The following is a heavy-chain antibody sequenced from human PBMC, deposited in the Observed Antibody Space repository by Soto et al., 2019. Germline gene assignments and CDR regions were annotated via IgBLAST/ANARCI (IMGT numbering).Heavy chain of an antibody. CDR1: GYTFTSYA. D-gene: IGHD6-19*01. V-gene: IGHV1-3*01. CDR2: INAGNGNT. Sequence: QVQLVQSGAEVKKPGASVKVSCKASGYTFTSYAMHWVRQAPGQRLEWMGWINAGNGNTKYSQKFQGRVTITRDTSASTAYMELSSLRSEDTAVYYCAACIPVGQPGPHYYYYYMDVWGKGTTVTVSS. CDR3: AACIPVGQPGPHYYYYYMDV. J-gene: IGHJ6*03.